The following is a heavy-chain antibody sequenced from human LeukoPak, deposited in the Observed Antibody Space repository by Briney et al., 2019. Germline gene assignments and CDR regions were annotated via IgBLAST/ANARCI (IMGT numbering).Heavy chain of an antibody. D-gene: IGHD6-13*01. CDR1: GYTFTGYY. Sequence: ASVKVSCKASGYTFTGYYMHWVRQAPGQGLEWMGIINPSGGSTSYAQKFQGRVTMTRDMSTSTVYMELSSLRSEDTAVYYCAAYSSSWYNAIDYWGQGTLVTVSS. J-gene: IGHJ4*02. CDR3: AAYSSSWYNAIDY. CDR2: INPSGGST. V-gene: IGHV1-46*01.